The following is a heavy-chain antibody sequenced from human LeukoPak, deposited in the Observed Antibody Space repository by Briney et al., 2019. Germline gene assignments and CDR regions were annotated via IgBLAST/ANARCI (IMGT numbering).Heavy chain of an antibody. D-gene: IGHD2-2*01. J-gene: IGHJ3*02. CDR2: INPNSGGA. CDR3: ASREGYCSSTSCYLDAFDI. V-gene: IGHV1-2*02. CDR1: GYTFTGYY. Sequence: ASVKVFCKASGYTFTGYYMHWVRQAPGQGLEWMGWINPNSGGANYAQKFQGRVTTTRHTSISTAYMELSRLRSDDTAVYYCASREGYCSSTSCYLDAFDIWGQGTMVTVSS.